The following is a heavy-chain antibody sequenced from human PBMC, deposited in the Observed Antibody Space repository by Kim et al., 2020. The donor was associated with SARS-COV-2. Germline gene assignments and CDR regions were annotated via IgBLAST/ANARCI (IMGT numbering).Heavy chain of an antibody. Sequence: GKSRITINPDTSKNQFSLQLNSVTPEDTAVYYCARDPYPGYSSSPGAFDIWGQGTMVTVSS. J-gene: IGHJ3*02. CDR3: ARDPYPGYSSSPGAFDI. V-gene: IGHV6-1*01. D-gene: IGHD6-13*01.